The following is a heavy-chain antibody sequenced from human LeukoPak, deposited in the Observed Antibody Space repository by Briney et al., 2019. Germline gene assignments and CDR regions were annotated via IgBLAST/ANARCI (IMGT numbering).Heavy chain of an antibody. CDR3: ARGDCSSGICYSDSAFDI. V-gene: IGHV6-1*01. CDR2: TFYRSKWYN. D-gene: IGHD2-15*01. J-gene: IGHJ3*02. CDR1: GDSVSSNSSA. Sequence: SQTLSLTCAIAGDSVSSNSSAWNWIRQSPSRGLEWLGRTFYRSKWYNDYTSSVKSRITIKPDTSKNQFSLQLKSVPPEDTAVYYCARGDCSSGICYSDSAFDIWGQGTMVTVSS.